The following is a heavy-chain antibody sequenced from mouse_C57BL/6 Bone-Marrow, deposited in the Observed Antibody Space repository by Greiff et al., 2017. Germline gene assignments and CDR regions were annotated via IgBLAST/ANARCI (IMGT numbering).Heavy chain of an antibody. CDR2: IYPRSGNT. CDR1: GYTFTSYG. J-gene: IGHJ4*01. Sequence: VMLVESGAELARPGASVKLSCKASGYTFTSYGISWVKQRTGQGLEWIGEIYPRSGNTYYNEKFKGKATLTEDKSSSTAYMELRSLTSEDSAVYFCARVGNYNYYAMDYWGQGTSVTVSS. CDR3: ARVGNYNYYAMDY. V-gene: IGHV1-81*01. D-gene: IGHD2-1*01.